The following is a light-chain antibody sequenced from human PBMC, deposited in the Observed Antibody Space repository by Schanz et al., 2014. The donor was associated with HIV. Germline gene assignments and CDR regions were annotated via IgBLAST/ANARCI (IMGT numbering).Light chain of an antibody. V-gene: IGKV1-5*03. CDR2: QAS. Sequence: DIQMTQSPSTLSASVGDGVTITCRASQNIGKWLTWYQQKPGKAPNLLIYQASSLNIGVPSRFSGSGSGTSFTLTITSLQPDDIATYYCQQYESSSWTFGQGTKVEIK. CDR1: QNIGKW. J-gene: IGKJ1*01. CDR3: QQYESSSWT.